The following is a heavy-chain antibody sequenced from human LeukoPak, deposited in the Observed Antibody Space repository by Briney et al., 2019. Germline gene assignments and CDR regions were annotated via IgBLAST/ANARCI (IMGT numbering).Heavy chain of an antibody. J-gene: IGHJ4*02. CDR2: IYYSGST. Sequence: SETLSLTCTVSGGSISNSNYYWGWIRQPPERGLEWIGSIYYSGSTYYSPSLKGRVTISVDTSKNQFSLKLNSVTAADTAVYYCARSSEYGDPFNYWGQGTLVTVSS. CDR1: GGSISNSNYY. V-gene: IGHV4-39*01. D-gene: IGHD4-17*01. CDR3: ARSSEYGDPFNY.